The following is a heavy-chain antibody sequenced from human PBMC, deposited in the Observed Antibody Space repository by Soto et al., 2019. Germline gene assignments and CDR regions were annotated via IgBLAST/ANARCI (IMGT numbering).Heavy chain of an antibody. D-gene: IGHD5-12*01. CDR1: GFTFSSYG. Sequence: PGGSLRLSCAASGFTFSSYGMHWVRQAPGKGLEWVAVISYDGSNKYYADSVKGRFTISRDNSKNTLYLQMNSLRAEDTAVYYCAKVDIVATIHFLGFDYWGQGTLVTVSS. CDR3: AKVDIVATIHFLGFDY. CDR2: ISYDGSNK. V-gene: IGHV3-30*18. J-gene: IGHJ4*02.